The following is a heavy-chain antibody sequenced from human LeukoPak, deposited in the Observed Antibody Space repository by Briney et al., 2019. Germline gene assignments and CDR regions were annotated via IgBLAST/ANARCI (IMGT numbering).Heavy chain of an antibody. CDR2: VIPILDIT. CDR1: GGTFISHA. CDR3: AVLSDGAYCGGDCFYLDS. J-gene: IGHJ5*01. V-gene: IGHV1-69*04. D-gene: IGHD2-21*02. Sequence: GASVKVSCKASGGTFISHAMNWVRQAPGQGLEWMGGVIPILDITDYAQKFQGRLTITADKSTGTGYMELSSLRSEDSAVYYCAVLSDGAYCGGDCFYLDSWGQGTLVAVSS.